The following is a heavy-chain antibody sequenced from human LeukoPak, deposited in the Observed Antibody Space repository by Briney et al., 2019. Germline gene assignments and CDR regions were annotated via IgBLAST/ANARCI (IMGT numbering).Heavy chain of an antibody. J-gene: IGHJ5*02. CDR2: INHSGST. D-gene: IGHD3-16*02. CDR3: ATYMITLGGVIVSS. Sequence: SETLSLTCAVYGGSFSGYYRSWIRQPPGKGLEWIGEINHSGSTDYNPSLKSRVTISVDTSKNQFSLKLSSVTAADTAVYYCATYMITLGGVIVSSWGQGTLVTVSS. V-gene: IGHV4-34*01. CDR1: GGSFSGYY.